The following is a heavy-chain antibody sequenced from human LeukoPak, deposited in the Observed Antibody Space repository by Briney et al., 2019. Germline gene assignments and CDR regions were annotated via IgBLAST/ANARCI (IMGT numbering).Heavy chain of an antibody. CDR3: ARDFYDFWSGYYTGESNWFDP. D-gene: IGHD3-3*01. Sequence: ASVKVSCKASGYTFTGYYMHWVRQAPGQGLEWMGWINPNSGGTNYAQKFQGRVTMTRDTSISTAYMELSRLRSDNTAVYYCARDFYDFWSGYYTGESNWFDPWGQGTLVTVSS. CDR2: INPNSGGT. J-gene: IGHJ5*02. CDR1: GYTFTGYY. V-gene: IGHV1-2*02.